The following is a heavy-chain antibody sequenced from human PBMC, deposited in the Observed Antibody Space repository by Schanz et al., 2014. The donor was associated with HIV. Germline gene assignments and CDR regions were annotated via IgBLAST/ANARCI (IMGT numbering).Heavy chain of an antibody. CDR3: ASNNYGDYVSLDY. D-gene: IGHD4-17*01. Sequence: QVQLVQSGGEVKNPGASVKVSCKASGYTFTSYDINWVRQATGQGLEWMGWINPNSGGTNFARKFQGRVTMTRDTSITTAYMELSGLRSDDTALYYCASNNYGDYVSLDYWGQGTQVTVSS. CDR2: INPNSGGT. J-gene: IGHJ4*02. V-gene: IGHV1-2*02. CDR1: GYTFTSYD.